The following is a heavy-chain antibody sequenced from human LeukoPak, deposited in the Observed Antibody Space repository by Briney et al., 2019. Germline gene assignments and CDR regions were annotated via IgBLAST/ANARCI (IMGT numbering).Heavy chain of an antibody. D-gene: IGHD5-18*01. V-gene: IGHV1-58*02. Sequence: ASVKVSCKASGFTFTSSAMQWVRQARGQRLEWIGWIVVGSGNTNYAQKFQERVTITRDMSTSTAYMELSSLRSEDTAVYYCAGSSNEDTAGDYWGQGTLVTVSS. CDR1: GFTFTSSA. J-gene: IGHJ4*02. CDR2: IVVGSGNT. CDR3: AGSSNEDTAGDY.